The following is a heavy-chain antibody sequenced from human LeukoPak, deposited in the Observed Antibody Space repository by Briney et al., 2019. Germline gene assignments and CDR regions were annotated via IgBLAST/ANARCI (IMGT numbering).Heavy chain of an antibody. CDR2: IYPGDSET. CDR1: GYSFTSYR. Sequence: GESLKISCKVSGYSFTSYRIGWVRQMPGKGLEWMGIIYPGDSETRYSPSFQGQVTISADKSISTAYLQWSSLKASDTAMYYCARQLAVAGHFDYWGQGTLVTVSS. J-gene: IGHJ4*02. CDR3: ARQLAVAGHFDY. D-gene: IGHD6-19*01. V-gene: IGHV5-51*01.